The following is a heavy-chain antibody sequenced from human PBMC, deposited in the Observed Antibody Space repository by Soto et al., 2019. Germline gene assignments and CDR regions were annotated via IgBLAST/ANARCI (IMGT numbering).Heavy chain of an antibody. V-gene: IGHV3-23*01. Sequence: EVQLLESGGGLVQPGGSLRLSCAASGFTFSSYAMSWVRQAPGKGLEWVSAVSGSGGSTYYADSVKGRFTISRDNSKNTLYLQMNSLRAEDTAVYYCAIRRCSGGSCYPGDYWGQGTLVTFSS. D-gene: IGHD2-15*01. CDR3: AIRRCSGGSCYPGDY. CDR1: GFTFSSYA. J-gene: IGHJ4*02. CDR2: VSGSGGST.